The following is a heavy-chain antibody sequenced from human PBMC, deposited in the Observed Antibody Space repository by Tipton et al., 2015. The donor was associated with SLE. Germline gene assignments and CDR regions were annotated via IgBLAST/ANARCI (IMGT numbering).Heavy chain of an antibody. V-gene: IGHV1-18*01. J-gene: IGHJ4*02. D-gene: IGHD6-13*01. CDR3: ATQPPYSGTWYFDY. CDR1: GYSFADYD. Sequence: QSGAEVKKPGASVRVSCKTSGYSFADYDITWVRQAPGQRLEWMGCISAYNGNTNYAQNLQGRVSMTTVTSTTTAYMELRNLRSDDTAVYYCATQPPYSGTWYFDYWGQGTLVTVSS. CDR2: ISAYNGNT.